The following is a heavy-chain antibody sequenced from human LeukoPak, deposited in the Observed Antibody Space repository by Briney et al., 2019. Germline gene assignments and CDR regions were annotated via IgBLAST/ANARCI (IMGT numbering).Heavy chain of an antibody. CDR1: GFTFSSYW. CDR3: TSFTMYYYDSSGDY. D-gene: IGHD3-22*01. J-gene: IGHJ4*02. Sequence: PGGSLRLSCAASGFTFSSYWMSWFRPAPGKGLEWVGFIRSKAYGGTTEYAASVKGRFTISRDDSKSIAYLQMNSLKTEDTAVYYCTSFTMYYYDSSGDYWGQGTLVTVSS. V-gene: IGHV3-49*03. CDR2: IRSKAYGGTT.